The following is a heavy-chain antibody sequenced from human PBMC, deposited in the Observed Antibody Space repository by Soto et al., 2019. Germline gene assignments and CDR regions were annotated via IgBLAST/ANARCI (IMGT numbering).Heavy chain of an antibody. CDR1: GFTFSSYG. CDR2: INYSGETT. V-gene: IGHV3-23*01. CDR3: ARTYYYGSGSYPRFDP. J-gene: IGHJ5*02. D-gene: IGHD3-10*01. Sequence: ELQLLDSGGGLVQPGGSLRLSCAASGFTFSSYGMSCVRQAPGKGLEWVSTINYSGETTYNADSVKGRFTISRDNSKNPLYLQMSSLRAEDTAVYYCARTYYYGSGSYPRFDPWGQGTLVTVSS.